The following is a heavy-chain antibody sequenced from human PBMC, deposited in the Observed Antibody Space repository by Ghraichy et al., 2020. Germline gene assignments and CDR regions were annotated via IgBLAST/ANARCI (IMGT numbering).Heavy chain of an antibody. CDR2: IYNGVIT. V-gene: IGHV4-31*03. CDR1: GGSISSGGYY. J-gene: IGHJ5*02. CDR3: AREMSGRSDWFDP. D-gene: IGHD3-10*01. Sequence: SETLSLTCTVSGGSISSGGYYWSWIRQHPGKGLEWIVYIYNGVITFYNPSLKSRVAISVDTSKNQFSLKVTSVTAADTAIYYCAREMSGRSDWFDPWGQGTLVTVAA.